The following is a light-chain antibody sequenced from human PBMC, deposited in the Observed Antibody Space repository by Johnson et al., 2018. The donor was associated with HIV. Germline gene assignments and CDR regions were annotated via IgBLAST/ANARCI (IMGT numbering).Light chain of an antibody. CDR3: GTWDNSLSAYV. CDR2: DNN. Sequence: QSVLTQPPSVSAAPGQKVTISCSGSSSNIGNNPVSWYQQLPGTAPKLLIYDNNKRPSGIPDRFSGSKSGTSATLGITGLQTGDEADYYCGTWDNSLSAYVFGTGTKVTVL. CDR1: SSNIGNNP. V-gene: IGLV1-51*01. J-gene: IGLJ1*01.